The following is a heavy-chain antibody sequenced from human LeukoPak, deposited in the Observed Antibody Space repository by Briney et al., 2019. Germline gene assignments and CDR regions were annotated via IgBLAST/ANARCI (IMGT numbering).Heavy chain of an antibody. CDR2: INSDGSST. Sequence: GGSLRLSCAASGFTFSSYWMHWVRQAPGKGLVWVSRINSDGSSTTYADSVKGRFTISRDNAKNTLYLQMNSLRAEDTAVYYCAKDNRGSYWGYYYYMDVWGKGTTVTVSS. J-gene: IGHJ6*03. V-gene: IGHV3-74*01. CDR3: AKDNRGSYWGYYYYMDV. D-gene: IGHD1-26*01. CDR1: GFTFSSYW.